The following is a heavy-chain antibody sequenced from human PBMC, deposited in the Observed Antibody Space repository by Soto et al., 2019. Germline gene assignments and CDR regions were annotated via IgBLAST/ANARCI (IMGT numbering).Heavy chain of an antibody. D-gene: IGHD3-10*01. Sequence: QVQLVQSGAEVKPPGASVKVSCKASGYSFTGHYMHWVRQVSGKRLEFLGWLKPDNGGTYYAPKFQGRVTFTRDTSTTTGYMELSGLHSDDTAVYYCARDLCPLGSGSPCPTYGMDLWGQGTTVAVSS. J-gene: IGHJ6*02. CDR1: GYSFTGHY. CDR2: LKPDNGGT. CDR3: ARDLCPLGSGSPCPTYGMDL. V-gene: IGHV1-2*02.